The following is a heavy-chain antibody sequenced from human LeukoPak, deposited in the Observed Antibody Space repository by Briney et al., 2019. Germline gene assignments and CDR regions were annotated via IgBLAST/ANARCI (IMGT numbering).Heavy chain of an antibody. CDR3: ARGLVLGAFDI. CDR2: ISSNGGST. CDR1: GFTFSSYS. J-gene: IGHJ3*02. V-gene: IGHV3-64*01. D-gene: IGHD2-15*01. Sequence: PGGSLRLSCAASGFTFSSYSMNWVRQTPGKGLEYVSVISSNGGSTYYANSEKGRFTISRDNSKNTLYLQMGSLRAEDMAVYYCARGLVLGAFDIWGQGRMVTVSS.